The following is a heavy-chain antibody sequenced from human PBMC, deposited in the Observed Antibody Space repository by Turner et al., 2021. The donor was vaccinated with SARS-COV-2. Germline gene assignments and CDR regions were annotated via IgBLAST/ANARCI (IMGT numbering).Heavy chain of an antibody. CDR1: GYTLTELS. D-gene: IGHD2-2*01. J-gene: IGHJ5*02. Sequence: QVQLVQSGAEVKKPGASVKVSCKISGYTLTELSMYWVRQAPGKGREWMGGVDPEDVETIYAQNFQGRVTMTEDTSTDTAYMELSSLRSEDTAVYFCATGYQLRVNWFDPWGQGTLVTVSS. V-gene: IGHV1-24*01. CDR3: ATGYQLRVNWFDP. CDR2: VDPEDVET.